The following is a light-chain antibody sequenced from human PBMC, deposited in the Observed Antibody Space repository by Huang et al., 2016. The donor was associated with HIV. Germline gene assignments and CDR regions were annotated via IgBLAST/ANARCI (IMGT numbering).Light chain of an antibody. CDR3: QQRDIWPLT. CDR1: QKVRNY. V-gene: IGKV3-11*01. J-gene: IGKJ4*01. CDR2: GSS. Sequence: EVVLTQFPATLSLSPGERGTLYCRASQKVRNYLAWYQQRLGHPPWLLIYGSSHRAPGTPARFGGGGSRTDFSLTISSLEPEDFAVYYCQQRDIWPLTFGGGTKVDMK.